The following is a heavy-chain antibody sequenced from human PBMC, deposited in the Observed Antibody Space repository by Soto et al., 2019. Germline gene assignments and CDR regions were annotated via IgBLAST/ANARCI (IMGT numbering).Heavy chain of an antibody. CDR3: AGDKGDGSGSYYGY. CDR1: GYTFTSYG. J-gene: IGHJ4*02. D-gene: IGHD3-10*01. CDR2: ISAYNGNT. Sequence: QVQLVQSGAEVKKPGASVKVSCKASGYTFTSYGISWVRQAPGQGLEWMGWISAYNGNTNYAQKLQGRVTMTTDTXASTAYMERRSLRSDATAVYYCAGDKGDGSGSYYGYWGQGTLVTVSS. V-gene: IGHV1-18*01.